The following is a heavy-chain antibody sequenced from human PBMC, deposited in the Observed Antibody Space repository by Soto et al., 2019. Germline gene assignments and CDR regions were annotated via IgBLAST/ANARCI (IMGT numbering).Heavy chain of an antibody. Sequence: EVQLVESGGGLVQPGGSLRLSCAASGFTFSSYWMHWVRQAPGKGLVWVSRINSDGSSTSYADSVKGRFTISRDNAKNTLYLQMNSLRDEDTAVYYCARDPYCGGDCYYYYYYGMDVWGKWTTVTVSS. V-gene: IGHV3-74*01. J-gene: IGHJ6*04. CDR2: INSDGSST. CDR1: GFTFSSYW. D-gene: IGHD2-21*02. CDR3: ARDPYCGGDCYYYYYYGMDV.